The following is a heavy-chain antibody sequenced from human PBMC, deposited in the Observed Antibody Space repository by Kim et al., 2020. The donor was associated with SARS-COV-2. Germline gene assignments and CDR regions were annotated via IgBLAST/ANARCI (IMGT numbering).Heavy chain of an antibody. Sequence: GGSLRLSCAASGFTFTGHWMSWVRQAQGKGLEWVANIKQDGSDKFHVDSVRGRFTISRDNAKNSLFLELNSQRAEHTALYYCVFKWVGGQGTLVTVAS. CDR2: IKQDGSDK. CDR3: VFKWV. D-gene: IGHD1-26*01. CDR1: GFTFTGHW. V-gene: IGHV3-7*01. J-gene: IGHJ1*01.